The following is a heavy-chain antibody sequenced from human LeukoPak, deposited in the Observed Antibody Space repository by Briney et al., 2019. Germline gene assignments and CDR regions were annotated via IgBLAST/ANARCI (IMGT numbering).Heavy chain of an antibody. CDR1: GYSISSGYY. CDR2: IYHSGST. Sequence: PSETLSLTCTVSGYSISSGYYWAWIRQPPGKRLEWIATIYHSGSTYYNPSLKSLVTISVDTSKNQFSLTLSSVTAADTAVYYCARDGAVAGGGNNWFDSWGQGTLVTVSS. CDR3: ARDGAVAGGGNNWFDS. J-gene: IGHJ5*01. D-gene: IGHD6-19*01. V-gene: IGHV4-38-2*02.